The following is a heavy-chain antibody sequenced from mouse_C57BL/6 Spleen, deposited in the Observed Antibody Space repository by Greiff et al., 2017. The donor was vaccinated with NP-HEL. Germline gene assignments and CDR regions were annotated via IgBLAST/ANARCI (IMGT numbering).Heavy chain of an antibody. V-gene: IGHV2-9-1*01. CDR2: IWTGGGT. CDR3: ARSLYDYDRYWYFDV. CDR1: GFSLTSYA. J-gene: IGHJ1*03. D-gene: IGHD2-4*01. Sequence: VKVVESGPGLVAPSQSLSITCTVSGFSLTSYAISWVRQPPGKGLEWLGVIWTGGGTNYNSALKSRLSISKDNSKSQVFLKMNSLQTDDTARYYCARSLYDYDRYWYFDVWGTGTTVTVSS.